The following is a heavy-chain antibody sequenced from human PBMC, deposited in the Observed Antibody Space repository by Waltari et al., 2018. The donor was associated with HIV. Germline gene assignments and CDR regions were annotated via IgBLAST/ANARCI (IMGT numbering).Heavy chain of an antibody. V-gene: IGHV4-34*01. CDR3: ARGRYCSDGSCYPSDRYYGMEV. Sequence: QVQLQQWGAGLLKPSETLSLTCAVYGESFSGYYWTWIRQPPGKGLEGIGESKHSGSTNYNPSLKSRVTRSVGASKNQFSLKLSSVTAADTAVYSCARGRYCSDGSCYPSDRYYGMEVWGQGTTVTVSS. CDR1: GESFSGYY. CDR2: SKHSGST. J-gene: IGHJ6*02. D-gene: IGHD2-15*01.